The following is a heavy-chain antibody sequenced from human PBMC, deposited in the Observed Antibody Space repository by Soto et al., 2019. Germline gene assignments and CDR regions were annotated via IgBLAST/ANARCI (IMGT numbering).Heavy chain of an antibody. Sequence: QVQLQESGPGLVKPSETLSLTCTVSGGSISSYYWSWIRQPPGKGLEWIGYIYYSGSTNYNPSLKSRVTIAVDTSKNQFPLKLSSVTAADTAVYYCARERSYSSGWYTAFDIWRQGTMVTVSS. J-gene: IGHJ3*02. D-gene: IGHD6-19*01. CDR1: GGSISSYY. CDR2: IYYSGST. CDR3: ARERSYSSGWYTAFDI. V-gene: IGHV4-59*01.